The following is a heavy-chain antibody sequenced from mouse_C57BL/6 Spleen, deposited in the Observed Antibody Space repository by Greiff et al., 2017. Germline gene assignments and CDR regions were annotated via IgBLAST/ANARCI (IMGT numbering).Heavy chain of an antibody. CDR3: ARNYYGSSYYFDY. Sequence: QVQLQQPGAELVKPGASVKLSCKASGYTFTSYWMQWVKQRPGQGLEWIGEIDPSDSYTNYNQKFKGKATLTVDTSASTAYMQLSSLPSEDSAVYYCARNYYGSSYYFDYWGQGTTLTVSS. J-gene: IGHJ2*01. CDR1: GYTFTSYW. V-gene: IGHV1-50*01. CDR2: IDPSDSYT. D-gene: IGHD1-1*01.